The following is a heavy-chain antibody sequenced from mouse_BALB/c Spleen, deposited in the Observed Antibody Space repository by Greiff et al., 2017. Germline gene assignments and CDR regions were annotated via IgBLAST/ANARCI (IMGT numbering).Heavy chain of an antibody. CDR1: GFSLSTSGMG. J-gene: IGHJ2*01. CDR2: IWWDDDK. V-gene: IGHV8-8*01. CDR3: ARRKEDYYGSSQYYFDY. Sequence: QVTLKVSGPGILKPSQTLSLTCSFSGFSLSTSGMGVGWIRQPSGKGLEWLAHIWWDDDKYYNPSLKSQLTISKDTSRNQVFLKITSVDTADTATYYCARRKEDYYGSSQYYFDYWGQGTTLTVSS. D-gene: IGHD1-1*01.